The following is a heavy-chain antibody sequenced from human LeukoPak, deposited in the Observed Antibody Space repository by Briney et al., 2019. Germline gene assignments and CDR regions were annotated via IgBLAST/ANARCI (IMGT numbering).Heavy chain of an antibody. Sequence: PSETLSLTCTVSGGSISSYYWSWIRQPAGKGLEWIGRIYTSGSTNYHPSLKSRVTMSVDTSKNQFSLKLSSVTAADTAVYYCARPYPFLLVVPAALPGAFDIGGQGTMVTVFS. CDR1: GGSISSYY. J-gene: IGHJ3*02. V-gene: IGHV4-4*07. CDR2: IYTSGST. CDR3: ARPYPFLLVVPAALPGAFDI. D-gene: IGHD2-2*01.